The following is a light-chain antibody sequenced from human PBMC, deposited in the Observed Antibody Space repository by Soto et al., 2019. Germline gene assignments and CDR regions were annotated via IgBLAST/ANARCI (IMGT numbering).Light chain of an antibody. CDR3: CSSSRPPSYV. CDR2: DVS. V-gene: IGLV2-14*03. J-gene: IGLJ1*01. Sequence: QSVLTQPASVSGSPGQSITISCTGTSSDVGGSDSVSWYQQHPGKAPRLMISDVSNRPPGVSNRFSGSKSGNTASLTISGLQAEDEADYYCCSSSRPPSYVFGTGTKVTVL. CDR1: SSDVGGSDS.